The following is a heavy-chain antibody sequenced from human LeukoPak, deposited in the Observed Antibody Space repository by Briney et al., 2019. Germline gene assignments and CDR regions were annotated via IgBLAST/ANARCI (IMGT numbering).Heavy chain of an antibody. CDR2: MYYSGNT. Sequence: SETLSLTCTVSGGSISSRSYSWGWIRQPPGKGLEWIGSMYYSGNTHYNPSLKSRLTMSVDTSKNQFSLKLSSVTAADTAVYFCAKGYTNGVNQEVWLDPWGQGTLVTVSS. CDR1: GGSISSRSYS. D-gene: IGHD2-8*01. V-gene: IGHV4-39*07. J-gene: IGHJ5*02. CDR3: AKGYTNGVNQEVWLDP.